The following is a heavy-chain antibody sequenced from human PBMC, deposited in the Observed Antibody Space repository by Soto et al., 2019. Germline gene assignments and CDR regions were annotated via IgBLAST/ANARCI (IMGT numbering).Heavy chain of an antibody. V-gene: IGHV1-69*02. CDR1: GGIFSSHT. Sequence: QVQLVQSGAEVKKPGSSVKVSCKASGGIFSSHTISWVRQAPGQGLEWMGRIIPVIAIVNYAQKFQDRATITADKSTSTAYMELSNLRPEDTAGYFCASLTGNSTGWVDYWGQGTLVTVSS. CDR3: ASLTGNSTGWVDY. D-gene: IGHD6-19*01. J-gene: IGHJ4*02. CDR2: IIPVIAIV.